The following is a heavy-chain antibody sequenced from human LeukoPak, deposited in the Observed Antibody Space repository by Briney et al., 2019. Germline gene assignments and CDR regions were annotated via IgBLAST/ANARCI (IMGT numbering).Heavy chain of an antibody. CDR3: ARDSGIVVVVAATSGGDY. CDR1: GYTFTSYG. V-gene: IGHV1-18*01. D-gene: IGHD2-15*01. J-gene: IGHJ4*02. CDR2: TSAYNGNT. Sequence: ASVKVSCKASGYTFTSYGISWVRQAPGQGLEWMGWTSAYNGNTNYAQKLQGRVTMTTDTSTSTAYMELRSLRSDDTAVYYCARDSGIVVVVAATSGGDYWGLGTLVTVSS.